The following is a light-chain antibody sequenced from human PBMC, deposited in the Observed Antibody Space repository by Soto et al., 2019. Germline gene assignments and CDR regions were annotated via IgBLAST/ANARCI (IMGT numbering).Light chain of an antibody. V-gene: IGKV3-15*01. Sequence: EIVMTQSPATLSVSPGERATLSCRASQSVSSNLAWYQQKPGQAPRLLIYGASTRATGIPARFSGSGSGTEFTLTISSLHSEDFAVYYCQQYNNWLTWTFCQGTKVDIK. J-gene: IGKJ1*01. CDR2: GAS. CDR3: QQYNNWLTWT. CDR1: QSVSSN.